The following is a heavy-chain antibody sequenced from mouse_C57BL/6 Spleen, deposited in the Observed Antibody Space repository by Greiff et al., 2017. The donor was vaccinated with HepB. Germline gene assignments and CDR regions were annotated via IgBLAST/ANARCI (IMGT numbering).Heavy chain of an antibody. J-gene: IGHJ1*03. V-gene: IGHV1-26*01. Sequence: EVQLQQSGPELVKPGASVKISCKASGYTFTDYYMNWVKQSHGKSLEWIGDINPNNGGTSYNQKFKGKATLTVDKSSSTAYMELRSLTSEDSAVYYCARNDGYYYWYFDVWGTRTTVTVSS. CDR2: INPNNGGT. CDR1: GYTFTDYY. D-gene: IGHD2-3*01. CDR3: ARNDGYYYWYFDV.